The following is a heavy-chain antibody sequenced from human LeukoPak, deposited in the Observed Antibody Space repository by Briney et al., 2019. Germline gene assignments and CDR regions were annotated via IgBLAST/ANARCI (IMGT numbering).Heavy chain of an antibody. CDR3: AKYYRLAYYDFWSAYYFDY. Sequence: RGSLRLSCAASGFTFSSFGMHWVRQAPGKGLEWVAVISYDGSYNSYADSVKGRFTISRDNSKNTLYLHMNSLRAEDTAVYYCAKYYRLAYYDFWSAYYFDYWGQGTLVTVSS. CDR2: ISYDGSYN. CDR1: GFTFSSFG. V-gene: IGHV3-30*18. J-gene: IGHJ4*02. D-gene: IGHD3-3*01.